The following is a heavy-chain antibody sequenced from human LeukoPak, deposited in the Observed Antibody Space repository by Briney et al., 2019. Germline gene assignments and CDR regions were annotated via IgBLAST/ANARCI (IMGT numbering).Heavy chain of an antibody. Sequence: GGSLRLSCAASGFTFSSYAMHWVRQAPGKGLEWVAVISYDGSNKYYADSVKGRFTISRDNSKNTLYLQMNSLRAEDTAVYYCARVYSSGWGSDYWGQGTLVTVSS. V-gene: IGHV3-30*04. CDR3: ARVYSSGWGSDY. J-gene: IGHJ4*02. CDR1: GFTFSSYA. D-gene: IGHD6-19*01. CDR2: ISYDGSNK.